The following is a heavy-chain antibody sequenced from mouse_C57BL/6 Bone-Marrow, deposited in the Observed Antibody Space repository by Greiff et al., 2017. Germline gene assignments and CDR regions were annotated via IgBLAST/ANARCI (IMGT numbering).Heavy chain of an antibody. D-gene: IGHD2-3*01. V-gene: IGHV5-6*01. CDR2: ISSGGSYT. Sequence: EVNLVESGGDLVKPGGSLKLSCAASGFTFSSYGMSWVRQTPDKRLEWVATISSGGSYTYYPDSVKGRFTISRDNAKNTLYLQMSSLKSEDTAMYYCARLLRFAYWGQGTLVTVSA. J-gene: IGHJ3*01. CDR1: GFTFSSYG. CDR3: ARLLRFAY.